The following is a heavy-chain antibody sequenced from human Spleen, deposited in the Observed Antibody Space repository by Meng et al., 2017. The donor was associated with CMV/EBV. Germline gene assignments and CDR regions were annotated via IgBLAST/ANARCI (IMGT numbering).Heavy chain of an antibody. V-gene: IGHV4-61*01. CDR2: IYYSGSS. J-gene: IGHJ5*02. CDR3: ARENYGSGPWWLDP. D-gene: IGHD3-10*01. Sequence: SETLSLTCTVSGGSVSSRSYYWSWIRQPPGKGLEWSGYIYYSGSSNYNPSLKSRVTISVDTSKNQFSLKLSSVTAADTAVYYCARENYGSGPWWLDPWGQGTLVIVSS. CDR1: GGSVSSRSYY.